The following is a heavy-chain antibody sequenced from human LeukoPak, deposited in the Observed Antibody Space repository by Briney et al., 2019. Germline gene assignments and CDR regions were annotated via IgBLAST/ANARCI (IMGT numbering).Heavy chain of an antibody. D-gene: IGHD5/OR15-5a*01. J-gene: IGHJ1*01. CDR3: ARRMEVSGTRGFPD. CDR1: GGYISNW. CDR2: IYHSGST. V-gene: IGHV4-4*02. Sequence: SGTLSLTCAVSGGYISNWWSWVRQPPGKGLEGIGEIYHSGSTNSNPSLQDRVIISVDKANNQFSLKLRSVTAADTAVYYCARRMEVSGTRGFPDWGQGTLVTVSS.